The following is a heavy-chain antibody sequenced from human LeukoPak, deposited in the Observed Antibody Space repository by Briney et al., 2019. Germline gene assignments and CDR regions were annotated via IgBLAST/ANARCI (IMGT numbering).Heavy chain of an antibody. J-gene: IGHJ6*03. V-gene: IGHV3-21*01. CDR3: ARDFRAVAESYYYFYMDV. D-gene: IGHD6-19*01. CDR2: ISSSSSYI. CDR1: GFTFSSYS. Sequence: GGSLRLSCAASGFTFSSYSMNWVRQAPGKGLEWVSSISSSSSYIYYADSVKGRFTISRDNAKNSLYLQMNSLRAEDTAVYYCARDFRAVAESYYYFYMDVWGKGTTVTVSS.